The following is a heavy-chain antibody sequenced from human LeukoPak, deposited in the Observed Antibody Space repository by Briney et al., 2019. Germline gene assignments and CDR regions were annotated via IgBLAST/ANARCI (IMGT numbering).Heavy chain of an antibody. V-gene: IGHV4-59*01. J-gene: IGHJ3*02. CDR3: ARYSIAARRSQDAFDI. Sequence: SGTLSLTCTVSGGSISSYYWSWIRQPPGKGLEWIGYIYYSGSTNYNPSLKSRVTISVDTSKNQFSLKLSSVTAADTAVYYCARYSIAARRSQDAFDIWGQGTMVTVSS. CDR2: IYYSGST. D-gene: IGHD6-6*01. CDR1: GGSISSYY.